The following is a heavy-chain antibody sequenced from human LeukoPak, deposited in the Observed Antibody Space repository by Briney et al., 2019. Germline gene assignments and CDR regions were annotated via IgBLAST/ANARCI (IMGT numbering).Heavy chain of an antibody. J-gene: IGHJ5*02. V-gene: IGHV3-23*05. D-gene: IGHD4-17*01. CDR3: IVYGDSNH. Sequence: GGSLRLSCAASGFTFSSYAMSWVRQAPGKGLEWVSAIHTSGDTCYADSVKGRFTISRDTSKNTLYLQINSLRVEDTAVYYCIVYGDSNHWGQGTLVTVSS. CDR2: IHTSGDT. CDR1: GFTFSSYA.